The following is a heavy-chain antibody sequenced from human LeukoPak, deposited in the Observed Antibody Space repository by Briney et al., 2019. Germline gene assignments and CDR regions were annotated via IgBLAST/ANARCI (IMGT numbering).Heavy chain of an antibody. CDR3: ARLPTGYPNWFDP. J-gene: IGHJ5*02. V-gene: IGHV4-59*08. CDR1: GGSISSYY. Sequence: ASETLSLTCTVSGGSISSYYWSWIRQPAGKGLEWIGNINYGGSGSTYYNPSLKSRVTISVDTSRSQFSLKLNSVTAAGTAVYYCARLPTGYPNWFDPWGQGTLVTVSS. D-gene: IGHD3-9*01. CDR2: INYGGSGST.